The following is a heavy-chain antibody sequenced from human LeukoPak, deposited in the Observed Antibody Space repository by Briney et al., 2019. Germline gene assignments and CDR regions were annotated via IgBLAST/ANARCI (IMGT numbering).Heavy chain of an antibody. CDR3: AVCKRRYWFDP. V-gene: IGHV1-8*01. D-gene: IGHD6-25*01. CDR1: GYTFTNYD. CDR2: MNPNSGNT. Sequence: ASVKVSCKASGYTFTNYDINWVRQAPGQGPEWMGWMNPNSGNTVYAQKFQGRVTMNRNTSISTAYMELSSLTTEDTAVYYCAVCKRRYWFDPWGQGTLVTVSS. J-gene: IGHJ5*02.